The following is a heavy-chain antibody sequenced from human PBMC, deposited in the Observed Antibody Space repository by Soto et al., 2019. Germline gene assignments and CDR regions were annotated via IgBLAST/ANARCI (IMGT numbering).Heavy chain of an antibody. Sequence: QVQLVQSGAEVKKRGATVKVSCKASGYTFTTYGITWVRQAPGQGLEWMGWISAYSGNTTYAQKLQCRLTVTTDTSTNTAYMDLRSLRSDDTAVYYCARVVKAGDYGDYGRYYFDYWGHGTLVTVSS. CDR1: GYTFTTYG. V-gene: IGHV1-18*04. CDR2: ISAYSGNT. CDR3: ARVVKAGDYGDYGRYYFDY. D-gene: IGHD4-17*01. J-gene: IGHJ4*01.